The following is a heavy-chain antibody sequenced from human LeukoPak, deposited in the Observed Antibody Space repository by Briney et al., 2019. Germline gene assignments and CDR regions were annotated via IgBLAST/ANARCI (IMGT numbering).Heavy chain of an antibody. CDR3: VESRNRGYSYGYSAFDF. J-gene: IGHJ3*01. Sequence: SETLSLTCSVSGGSISSSYWSWIRQPPGRGLEWIGYTSYSGSTDYNPSLKSRVTMSVDTSKNQFSLKLTSVITADTAVHYCVESRNRGYSYGYSAFDFWGQGTTVIVSS. CDR2: TSYSGST. D-gene: IGHD5-18*01. V-gene: IGHV4-59*04. CDR1: GGSISSSY.